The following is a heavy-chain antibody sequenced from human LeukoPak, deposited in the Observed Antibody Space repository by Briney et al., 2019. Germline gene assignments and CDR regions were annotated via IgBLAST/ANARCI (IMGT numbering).Heavy chain of an antibody. CDR1: GGSISSGDYY. CDR2: IYYSGST. J-gene: IGHJ4*02. Sequence: PSETLSLTCTVSGGSISSGDYYWSWIRQPPGKGLEWIGYIYYSGSTYYNPSLKSRVTISVDTSKNQFSLKLSSVTAADTAVYYCARLRIWGNWNYDFDYWGQGTLVTVSS. CDR3: ARLRIWGNWNYDFDY. V-gene: IGHV4-30-4*08. D-gene: IGHD1-7*01.